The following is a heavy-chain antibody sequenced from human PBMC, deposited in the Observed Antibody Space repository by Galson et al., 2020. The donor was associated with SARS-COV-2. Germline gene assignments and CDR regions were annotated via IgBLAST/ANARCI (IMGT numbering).Heavy chain of an antibody. CDR2: ISSSGSTI. J-gene: IGHJ3*02. Sequence: GGSLRLSCAASGFTFSSSEMNWVRQAPGKGLEWVSYISSSGSTIYYADSVKGRFTISRDNAKNSLYLQMNSLRAEDTAVYYCARHYTIFGVVDAFVIWGQGTMVTVSS. D-gene: IGHD3-3*01. CDR3: ARHYTIFGVVDAFVI. CDR1: GFTFSSSE. V-gene: IGHV3-48*03.